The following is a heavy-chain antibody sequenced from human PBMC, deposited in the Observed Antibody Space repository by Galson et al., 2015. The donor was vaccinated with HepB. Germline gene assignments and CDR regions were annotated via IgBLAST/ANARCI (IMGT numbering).Heavy chain of an antibody. CDR2: ISGSGGST. J-gene: IGHJ3*02. CDR1: GFTFSSYA. Sequence: SLRLSCAASGFTFSSYAMSWVRQAPGKGLEWVSAISGSGGSTYYADSVKGRFTISRDNSKNTLYLQMDSLRAEDTAVYYCAKDPGDHYLAWAFDIWGQGTMVTVSS. V-gene: IGHV3-23*01. CDR3: AKDPGDHYLAWAFDI. D-gene: IGHD2/OR15-2a*01.